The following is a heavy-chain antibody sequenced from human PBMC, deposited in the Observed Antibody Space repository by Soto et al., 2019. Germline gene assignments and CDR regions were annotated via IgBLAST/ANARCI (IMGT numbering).Heavy chain of an antibody. V-gene: IGHV3-30*03. D-gene: IGHD5-12*01. Sequence: PGGSLRLSCAASGFTFSTYAMSWVRQAPGKGLEWVAGISFDGSRRNYAVSVKGRFTISRDNAKNSLYLQMNSLRAEDTAVYYCARDRYGGYDFDYWGQGTLVTVSS. CDR1: GFTFSTYA. CDR3: ARDRYGGYDFDY. J-gene: IGHJ4*02. CDR2: ISFDGSRR.